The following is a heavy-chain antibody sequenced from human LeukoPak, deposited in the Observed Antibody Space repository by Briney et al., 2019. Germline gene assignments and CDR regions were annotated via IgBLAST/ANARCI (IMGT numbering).Heavy chain of an antibody. D-gene: IGHD5-12*01. CDR1: GLTFSTYD. CDR3: ARGGNSGFDV. Sequence: GGSLRLSCAASGLTFSTYDMHWVRQATGEGLEWVSGIGKGGDTYYVGSVKGRFTISRENAKNSLYLQMNSLRGGDTAVYYCARGGNSGFDVWGQGTVVTVSS. CDR2: IGKGGDT. J-gene: IGHJ3*01. V-gene: IGHV3-13*04.